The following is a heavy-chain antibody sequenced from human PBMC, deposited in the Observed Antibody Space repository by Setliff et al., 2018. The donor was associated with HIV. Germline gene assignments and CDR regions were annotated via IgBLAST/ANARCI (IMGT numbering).Heavy chain of an antibody. D-gene: IGHD1-26*01. CDR1: GASISSNSYY. CDR3: EAATVGETGYYGIDV. Sequence: SETLSLTCSVSGASISSNSYYWGWIRQPPGKGLEWVGSIYYNGNTFYNQSLQSRVTISLDTSKNQFSLKLDFVTAADTAVYYCEAATVGETGYYGIDVWGPGTTVTVSS. J-gene: IGHJ6*02. V-gene: IGHV4-39*07. CDR2: IYYNGNT.